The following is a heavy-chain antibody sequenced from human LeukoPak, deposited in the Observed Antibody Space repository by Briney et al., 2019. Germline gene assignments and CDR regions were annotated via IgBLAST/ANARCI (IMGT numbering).Heavy chain of an antibody. CDR3: ARMVGAAAMRINWFDP. CDR2: IYTSGST. J-gene: IGHJ5*02. CDR1: GGSISSYY. D-gene: IGHD2-2*01. V-gene: IGHV4-4*07. Sequence: PSETLSLTCTVSGGSISSYYWSWIRQPAGKGLEWIGRIYTSGSTNYNPSLKSRVTMSVDTSKNQFSLKLSSVTAADTAVYYCARMVGAAAMRINWFDPWGQGTLVTVSS.